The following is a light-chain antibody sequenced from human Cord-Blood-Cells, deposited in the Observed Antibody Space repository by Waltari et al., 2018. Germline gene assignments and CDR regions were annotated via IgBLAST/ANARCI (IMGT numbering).Light chain of an antibody. Sequence: DIVMTQSPLSLPVTPGEPASISCMSSQSLLLSNGYNYLDWYLQKPGQSPQLLIYLGSTRASGVPDRFSGSGSGTDFTLKISRVEAEDVGVYYCMQALQTIFTFGPGTKVDIK. CDR1: QSLLLSNGYNY. V-gene: IGKV2-28*01. CDR2: LGS. CDR3: MQALQTIFT. J-gene: IGKJ3*01.